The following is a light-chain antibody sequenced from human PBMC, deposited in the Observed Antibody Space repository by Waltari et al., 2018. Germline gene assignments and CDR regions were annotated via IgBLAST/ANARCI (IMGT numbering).Light chain of an antibody. CDR2: GTS. J-gene: IGKJ4*01. Sequence: EIVLTQSPGTLSLSPGERATLSCRASQTVSSISFTWYQQKPGQAPRLLIYGTSNRAIGSPDRFSGSGSGTDFTLTISRLGPEDFAVYYCQQYDGIVVTFGGGTKVEI. CDR3: QQYDGIVVT. V-gene: IGKV3-20*01. CDR1: QTVSSIS.